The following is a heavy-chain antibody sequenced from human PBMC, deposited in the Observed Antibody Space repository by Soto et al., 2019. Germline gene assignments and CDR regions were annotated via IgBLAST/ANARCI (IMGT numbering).Heavy chain of an antibody. CDR1: GFTFSSSA. CDR3: ARDRVAARRTDYYYGMDV. D-gene: IGHD6-6*01. J-gene: IGHJ6*02. Sequence: PGGSLRLSCAASGFTFSSSAMHCVRQAPGKGLEWVALISYDGSNKYYADSVKGRFTISRDNSKNTLYLQMNSLRAEDTAVYYCARDRVAARRTDYYYGMDVWGQGTTVTVS. V-gene: IGHV3-30-3*01. CDR2: ISYDGSNK.